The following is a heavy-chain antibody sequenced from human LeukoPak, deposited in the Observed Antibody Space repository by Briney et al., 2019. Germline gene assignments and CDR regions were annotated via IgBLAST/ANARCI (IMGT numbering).Heavy chain of an antibody. CDR2: IYYSGST. D-gene: IGHD3-10*01. V-gene: IGHV4-59*08. Sequence: SETLSLTCTVSGGSISSYYWSWIRQPPGKGLEWIGYIYYSGSTNYNPSLKSRVTISVDTSKNQFSLKLSSVTAADTAVYYCARHNDYGSGSYYEYWGQETLVTVSS. CDR3: ARHNDYGSGSYYEY. CDR1: GGSISSYY. J-gene: IGHJ4*02.